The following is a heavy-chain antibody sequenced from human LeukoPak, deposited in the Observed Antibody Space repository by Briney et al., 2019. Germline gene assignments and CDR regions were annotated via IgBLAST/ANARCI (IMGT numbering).Heavy chain of an antibody. CDR3: ARGYYDSSDFEYFQH. D-gene: IGHD3-22*01. J-gene: IGHJ1*01. CDR1: GYTFTSYG. CDR2: INPSGGST. V-gene: IGHV1-46*01. Sequence: EASVKVSCKASGYTFTSYGISWVRQAPGQGLEWMGIINPSGGSTSYAQKFQGRVTMTRDMSTSTVYMELSSLRSDDTAVFFCARGYYDSSDFEYFQHWGQGTLVTVSS.